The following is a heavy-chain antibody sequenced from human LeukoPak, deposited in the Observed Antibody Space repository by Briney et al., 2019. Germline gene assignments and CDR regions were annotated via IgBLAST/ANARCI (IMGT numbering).Heavy chain of an antibody. J-gene: IGHJ4*02. V-gene: IGHV3-23*01. CDR3: AKDQWELLHFDY. CDR1: GFTFSSYA. CDR2: ISGSGGST. Sequence: PGGFLRLSCAASGFTFSSYAMSWVRQAPGKGLEWVSAISGSGGSTYYADSVKGRFTISRDNSKNTLYLQMNSLRAEDTAVYYCAKDQWELLHFDYWGQGTLVTVSS. D-gene: IGHD1-26*01.